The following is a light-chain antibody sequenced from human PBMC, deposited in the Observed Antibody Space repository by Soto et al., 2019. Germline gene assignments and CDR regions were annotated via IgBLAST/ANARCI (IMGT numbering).Light chain of an antibody. CDR1: QSVSSY. V-gene: IGKV3-11*01. CDR3: QQYENLPT. J-gene: IGKJ5*01. CDR2: DAS. Sequence: EIVLTQSPATLSLSPGERATLSCRASQSVSSYLAWYQQKPGQAPRLLIYDASNLEAGVPSRFRGSGSGTDFTFTISRLQPEDIATYYCQQYENLPTFGQGTRLEIK.